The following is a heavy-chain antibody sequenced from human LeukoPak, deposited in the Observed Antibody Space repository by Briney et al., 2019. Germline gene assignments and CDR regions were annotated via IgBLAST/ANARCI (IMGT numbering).Heavy chain of an antibody. J-gene: IGHJ5*02. Sequence: GGSLRLSCAASGFIFSSYTMNWVRQAPGKGLEWVSYISSSSSTIYYADSVKGRFTISRDNAKNSLFLQMNSLKAEDTAVYYCAKGGIATQKRNNWFDPWGQGTLVTVSS. V-gene: IGHV3-48*01. CDR2: ISSSSSTI. CDR1: GFIFSSYT. CDR3: AKGGIATQKRNNWFDP. D-gene: IGHD6-13*01.